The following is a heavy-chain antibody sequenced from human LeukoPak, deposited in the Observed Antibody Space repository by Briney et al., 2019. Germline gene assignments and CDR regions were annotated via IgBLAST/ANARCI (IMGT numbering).Heavy chain of an antibody. V-gene: IGHV4-34*01. CDR1: GGSFSGYY. CDR3: ARGYCSSTSCYMGLYYFDY. CDR2: INHSGST. D-gene: IGHD2-2*02. Sequence: PSEILSLTCAVYGGSFSGYYWSRIRQPPGKGLEWIGEINHSGSTNYNPSLKSRVTISVDTSKNQFSLKLSSVTAADTAVYYCARGYCSSTSCYMGLYYFDYWGQGTLVTVSS. J-gene: IGHJ4*02.